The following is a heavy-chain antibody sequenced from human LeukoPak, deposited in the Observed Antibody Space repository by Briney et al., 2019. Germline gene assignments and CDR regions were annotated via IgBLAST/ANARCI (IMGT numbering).Heavy chain of an antibody. CDR2: ISSTSNTI. CDR1: GFTLSSYG. Sequence: GGSLRLSCAASGFTLSSYGMNRVRQAPGKGLEWVSYISSTSNTIYYADSVKGRFTISRDNAKNSLYLQVNSLRDEDTAVYYCANEIRPNDYWGQGTLVTVSS. CDR3: ANEIRPNDY. V-gene: IGHV3-48*02. J-gene: IGHJ4*02. D-gene: IGHD4-17*01.